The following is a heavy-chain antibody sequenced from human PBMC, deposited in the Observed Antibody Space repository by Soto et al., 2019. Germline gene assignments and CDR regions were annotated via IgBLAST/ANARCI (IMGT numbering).Heavy chain of an antibody. D-gene: IGHD6-13*01. Sequence: PGGSLRLSCAASGFTVSSNYMSWVRQAPGKGLEWVSVIYSGGSTYYADSVKGRFTISRDNSKNTLYLQMNSLRAEDTAVYYCVRDPQAAAGLYYYYYGMDVWGQGTTVTVSS. CDR3: VRDPQAAAGLYYYYYGMDV. CDR2: IYSGGST. V-gene: IGHV3-66*01. CDR1: GFTVSSNY. J-gene: IGHJ6*02.